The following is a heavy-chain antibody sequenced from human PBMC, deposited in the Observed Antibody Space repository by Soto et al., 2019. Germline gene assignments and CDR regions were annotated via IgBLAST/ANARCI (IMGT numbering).Heavy chain of an antibody. J-gene: IGHJ4*02. D-gene: IGHD6-13*01. CDR1: GFSFSTHA. CDR3: AKGNGAGAGTAHFFDY. V-gene: IGHV3-23*01. Sequence: EVQLLESGGGLVQPGGSLRLSCAASGFSFSTHAMSWVRQAPGKGLEWVSGISGGGDFIYFADSVKGRFTISRDNSKNTLYLQMNSLRAEDTAVYYCAKGNGAGAGTAHFFDYWGQGTLVTVSS. CDR2: ISGGGDFI.